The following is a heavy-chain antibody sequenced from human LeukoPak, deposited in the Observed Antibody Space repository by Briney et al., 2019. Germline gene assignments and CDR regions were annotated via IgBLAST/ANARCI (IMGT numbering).Heavy chain of an antibody. CDR3: AREVGYYDFWSGKTWLDA. V-gene: IGHV3-53*01. J-gene: IGHJ5*02. Sequence: PGGSLRLSCAAYGFTVSSNYMSWVRQAPGKGLEWVSVIYSGGSTYYADSVKGRSTISRDNSKNTLYLQMNSLRAEDTAVYYCAREVGYYDFWSGKTWLDAWGQGTLVTVSS. CDR1: GFTVSSNY. CDR2: IYSGGST. D-gene: IGHD3-3*01.